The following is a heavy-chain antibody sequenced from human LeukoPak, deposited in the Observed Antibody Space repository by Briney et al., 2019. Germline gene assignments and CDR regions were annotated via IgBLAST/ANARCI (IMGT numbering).Heavy chain of an antibody. CDR2: ISSSSSYI. V-gene: IGHV3-21*01. Sequence: GGSLRLSCAASGFTFSSYSMNWVRQAPGKGLEWVSSISSSSSYINYADSVKGRFTVSRDISKNTVYLQMNGLKAEDTAVYYCARDDCSTTPCYAYWGQGTLVTVSS. CDR1: GFTFSSYS. D-gene: IGHD2-2*01. CDR3: ARDDCSTTPCYAY. J-gene: IGHJ4*02.